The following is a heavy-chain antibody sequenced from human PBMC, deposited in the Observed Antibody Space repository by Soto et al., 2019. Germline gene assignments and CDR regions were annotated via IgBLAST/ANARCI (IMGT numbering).Heavy chain of an antibody. CDR2: IYWDDDK. V-gene: IGHV2-5*02. J-gene: IGHJ4*02. CDR3: ARFTNGWFGGY. CDR1: GLSLSTSGVG. Sequence: QITLKESGPTLVKPTQTLTLTCTFSGLSLSTSGVGVGWIRQPPGKALEWLALIYWDDDKRYSPSLKSRLTITKDTSKTQVVLRMTNMDPVDTATYYCARFTNGWFGGYWGQGTLVTVSS. D-gene: IGHD3-10*01.